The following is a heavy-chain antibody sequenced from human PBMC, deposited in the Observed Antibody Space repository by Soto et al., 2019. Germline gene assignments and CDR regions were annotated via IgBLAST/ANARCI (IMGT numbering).Heavy chain of an antibody. CDR2: IYDSGST. CDR1: GGSISSGDYY. Sequence: QVQLQESGPGLVKPSQTLSLTCTVSGGSISSGDYYWSWIRQPPGKGLEWIGYIYDSGSTYYNSSLKSRVNITLDASKNQFSRKLTSVTAADTAVYYCARDNGGGPWGQGTLVTVSS. V-gene: IGHV4-30-4*01. CDR3: ARDNGGGP. J-gene: IGHJ5*02. D-gene: IGHD4-17*01.